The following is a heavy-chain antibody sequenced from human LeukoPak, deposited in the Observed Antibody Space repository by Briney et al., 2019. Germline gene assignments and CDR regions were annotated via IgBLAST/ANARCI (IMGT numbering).Heavy chain of an antibody. CDR3: ARVSHADSGWDY. CDR2: ISSSSSYI. V-gene: IGHV3-21*01. CDR1: GFTFSSYS. J-gene: IGHJ4*02. Sequence: PGGSLRLSCAASGFTFSSYSMNWVRQAPGKGLEWVSSISSSSSYIYYADSVKGRFIISRDNAKNSLYLQMNSLRAEDTAVYYCARVSHADSGWDYWGQGTLVTVSS. D-gene: IGHD2-15*01.